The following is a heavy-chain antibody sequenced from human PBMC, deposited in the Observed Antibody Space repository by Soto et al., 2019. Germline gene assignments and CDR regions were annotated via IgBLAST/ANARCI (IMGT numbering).Heavy chain of an antibody. CDR2: ISSSSSYT. Sequence: QVQLVESGGGLVKPGGSLRLSCAASGFTFSDYYMSWIRQAPGKGLEWVSYISSSSSYTNYADSVKGRFTISRDNAKNSLYLQINSLRGEDTAVYYCARRAFRYHYFDDWGQATLVTVSS. D-gene: IGHD1-1*01. CDR3: ARRAFRYHYFDD. CDR1: GFTFSDYY. V-gene: IGHV3-11*05. J-gene: IGHJ4*02.